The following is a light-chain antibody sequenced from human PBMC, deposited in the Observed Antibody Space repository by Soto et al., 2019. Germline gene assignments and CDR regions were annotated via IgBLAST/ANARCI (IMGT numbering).Light chain of an antibody. Sequence: VVTQPPSASGTPGQRVTSSFSGSTSNIGRNAVNWFQQLPRTAPKLLIHTDNQRPSGVPDRFSGSKSGNSASLAIRGIQYEDEDDYYCAALDASLNGWVFGGGHKVTVL. CDR2: TDN. J-gene: IGLJ3*02. CDR1: TSNIGRNA. V-gene: IGLV1-44*01. CDR3: AALDASLNGWV.